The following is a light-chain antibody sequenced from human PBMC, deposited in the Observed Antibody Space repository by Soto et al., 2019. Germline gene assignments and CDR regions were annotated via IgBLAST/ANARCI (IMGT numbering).Light chain of an antibody. J-gene: IGKJ1*01. CDR2: KSS. V-gene: IGKV1-5*03. CDR1: QSISSW. CDR3: QQYSSYST. Sequence: DIQKTQSPSTLSASVGDRVTITCRASQSISSWLAWYQQKPGKAPKLLIYKSSNLESGVPSRFSGSGSGTEFSLTISSLQPDDVATYYCQQYSSYSTFGQGTKVEIK.